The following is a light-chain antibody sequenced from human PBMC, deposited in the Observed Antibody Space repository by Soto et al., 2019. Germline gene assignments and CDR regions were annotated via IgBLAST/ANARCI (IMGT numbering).Light chain of an antibody. CDR2: TNS. J-gene: IGLJ3*02. V-gene: IGLV1-40*01. Sequence: QSVLKQPPSVSGAPGQGVTLSCAGTSSNIGAGYDVHWYQQVPGTAPKLLIYTNSNRPSGVPDRFSGSKSGTSASLAITGLQAADEADYYCQSYDSSLSALVFGGGTKVTVL. CDR3: QSYDSSLSALV. CDR1: SSNIGAGYD.